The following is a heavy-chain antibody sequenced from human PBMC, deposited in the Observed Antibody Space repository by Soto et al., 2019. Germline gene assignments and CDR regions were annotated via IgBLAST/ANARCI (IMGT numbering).Heavy chain of an antibody. CDR2: IYYSGST. V-gene: IGHV4-59*01. Sequence: SETLSLTCTVSGGSISSYYWSWIRQPPGKGLEWIGYIYYSGSTNYNPSLKSRVTISVDTSKNQFSLKLSSVTAADTAVYYCARSGITFGGTHAFDIWGQGTMVTVSS. CDR3: ARSGITFGGTHAFDI. CDR1: GGSISSYY. J-gene: IGHJ3*02. D-gene: IGHD3-16*01.